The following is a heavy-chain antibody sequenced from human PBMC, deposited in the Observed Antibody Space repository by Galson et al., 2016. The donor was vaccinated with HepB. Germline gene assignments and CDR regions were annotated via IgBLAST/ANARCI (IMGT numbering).Heavy chain of an antibody. CDR1: GGSFSGYD. J-gene: IGHJ4*02. D-gene: IGHD3-10*01. V-gene: IGHV4-34*01. Sequence: SETLSLTCGVYGGSFSGYDWTWIRQAPGKGLEWIGEISHVGSTNYNPSLKSRVTISVDTSKNQLSLNLRSVTAADTAVYYCARNIYGLGNLWGQGTLVTVSS. CDR2: ISHVGST. CDR3: ARNIYGLGNL.